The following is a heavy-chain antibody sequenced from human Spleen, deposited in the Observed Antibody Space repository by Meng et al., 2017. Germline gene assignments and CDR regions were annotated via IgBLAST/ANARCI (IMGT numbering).Heavy chain of an antibody. J-gene: IGHJ4*02. CDR2: INPYSDDT. CDR1: GYTFNAYY. D-gene: IGHD6-13*01. V-gene: IGHV1-2*06. CDR3: VRDEDISAAGYLFGDY. Sequence: QVQLGQSWAEVKKPGASVKFSCKPSGYTFNAYYIHGVRQAPGQGLEWMGRINPYSDDTHYAQNFHDRVTMTSDTSISTAYMELSRLRSDDTAVYYCVRDEDISAAGYLFGDYWGQGTLVTVSS.